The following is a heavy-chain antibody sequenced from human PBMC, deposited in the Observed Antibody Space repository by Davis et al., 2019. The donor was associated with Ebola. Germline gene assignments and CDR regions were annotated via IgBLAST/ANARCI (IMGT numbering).Heavy chain of an antibody. CDR1: GYTFTSYA. Sequence: ASVKVSCKASGYTFTSYAMHWVRQAPGQRLEWMGWINAGNGNTKYSQKFQGRVTITRDTSASTAYMELSSLRSEDTAVYYCARGGVIHAAFFDYWGQGTLVTVSS. V-gene: IGHV1-3*01. J-gene: IGHJ4*02. CDR2: INAGNGNT. CDR3: ARGGVIHAAFFDY. D-gene: IGHD3-16*02.